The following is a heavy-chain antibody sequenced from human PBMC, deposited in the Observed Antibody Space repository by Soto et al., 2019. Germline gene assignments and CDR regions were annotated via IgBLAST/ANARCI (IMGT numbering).Heavy chain of an antibody. CDR1: GYSISSGYY. Sequence: SETLSLTCAVSGYSISSGYYWGWIRQPPGKGLEWIGSIYHSGSTYYNPSLKSRVTISVDTSKNQFSLKLSSVTAADTAVYYCARVLSGSSLFDYWGQGTLVTVSS. V-gene: IGHV4-38-2*01. CDR2: IYHSGST. J-gene: IGHJ4*02. CDR3: ARVLSGSSLFDY. D-gene: IGHD1-26*01.